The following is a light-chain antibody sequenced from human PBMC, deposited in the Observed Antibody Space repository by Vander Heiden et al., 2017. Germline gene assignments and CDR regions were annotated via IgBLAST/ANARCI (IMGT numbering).Light chain of an antibody. V-gene: IGKV1-8*01. CDR3: QQEDSYPYT. CDR1: EGISSY. Sequence: AIRMTQSPSSFSASTGDRVTIPCRASEGISSYLAWYQQKPGKAPKLLIYAASILQSGVPSRFSGSGSVTDFTLTISCLQSEDFATYYCQQEDSYPYTFGQGTKLEIK. J-gene: IGKJ2*01. CDR2: AAS.